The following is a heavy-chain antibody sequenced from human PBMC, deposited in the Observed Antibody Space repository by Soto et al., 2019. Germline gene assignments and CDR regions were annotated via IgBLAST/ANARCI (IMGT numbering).Heavy chain of an antibody. CDR2: IYYSGST. Sequence: SETLSLTCTVSGGSISSYYWSWIRQPPGKGLEWIGYIYYSGSTNYNPSLKSRVTISVDTSKNQFSLKLSSVTAADTAVYYCARDRRAYGDYLWFDPWGQGTLVTVSS. D-gene: IGHD4-17*01. J-gene: IGHJ5*02. V-gene: IGHV4-59*01. CDR3: ARDRRAYGDYLWFDP. CDR1: GGSISSYY.